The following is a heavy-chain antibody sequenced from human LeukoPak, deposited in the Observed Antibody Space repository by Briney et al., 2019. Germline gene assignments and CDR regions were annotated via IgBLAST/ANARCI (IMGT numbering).Heavy chain of an antibody. J-gene: IGHJ3*02. CDR2: IRSKANSYAT. D-gene: IGHD6-13*01. V-gene: IGHV3-73*01. CDR1: GFTFSGSA. CDR3: SLAEAGINFEWDDAFDI. Sequence: GGSLRLSCAASGFTFSGSAMHWVRQASGKGLEWVCGIRSKANSYATAYAASVKGRFTISRDDSKNTAYLQMNSLKTEDTAVYYCSLAEAGINFEWDDAFDIWGQGTMVTVSS.